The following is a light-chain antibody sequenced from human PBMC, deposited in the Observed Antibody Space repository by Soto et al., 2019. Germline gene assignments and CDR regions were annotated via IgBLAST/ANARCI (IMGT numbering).Light chain of an antibody. CDR3: QVWDSSSDHVI. Sequence: SYELTQPPSVSVAPGQTASITCGGNVIGSISVHWYQQKPGQAPVLVVFDDSDRPSGIPERFSGSNSRNTATLTISRVEAGDEADYYCQVWDSSSDHVIFGGVTNLTVL. CDR2: DDS. CDR1: VIGSIS. V-gene: IGLV3-21*02. J-gene: IGLJ2*01.